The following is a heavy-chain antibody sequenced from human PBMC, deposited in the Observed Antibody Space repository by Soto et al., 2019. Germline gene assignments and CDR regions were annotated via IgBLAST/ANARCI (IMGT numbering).Heavy chain of an antibody. CDR2: ISSSSSYI. V-gene: IGHV3-21*01. J-gene: IGHJ6*03. CDR1: GFTFSSYS. CDR3: ARARHCSGGSCPKETAYYYYYYMDV. D-gene: IGHD2-15*01. Sequence: GGSLRLSCAASGFTFSSYSMNWVRQAPGKGLEWVSSISSSSSYIYYADSVKGRFTISRDNAKNSLYLQMNSLRAEDTAVYYCARARHCSGGSCPKETAYYYYYYMDVWGKGTTVTVSS.